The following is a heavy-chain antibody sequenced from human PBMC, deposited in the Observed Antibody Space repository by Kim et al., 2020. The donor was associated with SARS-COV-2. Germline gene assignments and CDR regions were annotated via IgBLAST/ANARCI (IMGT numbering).Heavy chain of an antibody. CDR2: INSDGSST. CDR3: ARDLGVRGVTPDSRYYGMDV. J-gene: IGHJ6*02. CDR1: GFTFSSYW. D-gene: IGHD3-10*01. Sequence: GGSLRLSCAASGFTFSSYWMHWVRQAPGKGLVWVSRINSDGSSTSYADSVKGRFTISRDNAKNTLYLQMNSLRAEDTAVYYCARDLGVRGVTPDSRYYGMDVWGQGTTVTVSS. V-gene: IGHV3-74*01.